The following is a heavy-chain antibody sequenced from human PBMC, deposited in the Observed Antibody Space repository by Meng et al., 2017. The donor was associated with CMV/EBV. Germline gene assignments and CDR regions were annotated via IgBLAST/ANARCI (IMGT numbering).Heavy chain of an antibody. J-gene: IGHJ5*02. Sequence: SAKVSCKASGGTFSSYAISWVRQAPGQGLEWMGGIIPILGIANYAQKFQGRVTITADKSTSTAYMELSSLRSEDTAVYYCARFQLPGPHNWFDPWGQGTLVTVSS. D-gene: IGHD2-2*01. V-gene: IGHV1-69*10. CDR3: ARFQLPGPHNWFDP. CDR1: GGTFSSYA. CDR2: IIPILGIA.